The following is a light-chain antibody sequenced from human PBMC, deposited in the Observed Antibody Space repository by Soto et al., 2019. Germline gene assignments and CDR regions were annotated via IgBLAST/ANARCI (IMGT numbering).Light chain of an antibody. CDR2: DAS. CDR1: QEINNF. Sequence: DIQMTQSPSSLSASVGDSVTFTCGASQEINNFLNWYQQKPGKAPNLLIYDASTLAPGVPPRFSGSGSETDFTFTISSLQPEDIATYFCQQYDELPLTFGGGTKVEIK. V-gene: IGKV1-33*01. CDR3: QQYDELPLT. J-gene: IGKJ4*01.